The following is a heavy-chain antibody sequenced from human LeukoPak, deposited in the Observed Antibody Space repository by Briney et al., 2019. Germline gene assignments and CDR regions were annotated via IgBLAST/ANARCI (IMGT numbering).Heavy chain of an antibody. CDR2: MNHNRGNT. J-gene: IGHJ4*02. V-gene: IGHV1-8*01. D-gene: IGHD1-26*01. Sequence: GASVSVSYRASGYTFTIYDINGVRQATGQGCEGRGWMNHNRGNTGYAQKLQGRVTMTRTTSISTAYMELSSLRSEDTAVYYCARGLSVARWGATRSFAYWGQGTLVTVSS. CDR3: ARGLSVARWGATRSFAY. CDR1: GYTFTIYD.